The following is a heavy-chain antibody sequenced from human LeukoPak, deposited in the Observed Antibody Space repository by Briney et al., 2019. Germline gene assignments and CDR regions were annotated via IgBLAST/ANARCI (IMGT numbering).Heavy chain of an antibody. CDR1: GYTFTSYY. Sequence: ASVKVSCKASGYTFTSYYMHWVRQAPGQGLEWMGIINPSGGSTSYAQKFQGRVTMTRDTSTSTVYMELSRLRSEDTAVYYCARDRVGSYYDSSGYYYWGQGTLVTVSS. D-gene: IGHD3-22*01. V-gene: IGHV1-46*01. CDR2: INPSGGST. J-gene: IGHJ4*02. CDR3: ARDRVGSYYDSSGYYY.